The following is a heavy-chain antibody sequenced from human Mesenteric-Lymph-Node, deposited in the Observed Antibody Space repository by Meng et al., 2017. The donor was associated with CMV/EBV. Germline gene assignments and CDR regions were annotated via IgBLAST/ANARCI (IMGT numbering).Heavy chain of an antibody. D-gene: IGHD4-23*01. Sequence: ASVKVSCKTSGYTFTSYGFIWVRQAPGQGLEWMGWIRPYNGETKFAEKFKDRVTVTKDSSTTTAHMELRSLTSDDTAVYYCARGATVVVPGGWGVGFGDKWGQGTLVTVSS. V-gene: IGHV1-18*01. CDR3: ARGATVVVPGGWGVGFGDK. CDR1: GYTFTSYG. CDR2: IRPYNGET. J-gene: IGHJ4*02.